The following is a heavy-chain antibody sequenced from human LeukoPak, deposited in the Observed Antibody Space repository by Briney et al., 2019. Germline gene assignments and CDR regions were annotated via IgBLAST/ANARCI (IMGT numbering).Heavy chain of an antibody. D-gene: IGHD2/OR15-2a*01. CDR3: ARGATSLSYFDS. CDR1: GYTFTSYD. J-gene: IGHJ4*02. CDR2: ISGYNGNT. Sequence: ASVKVSCKASGYTFTSYDISWVRQAPGQGLEWMGWISGYNGNTNYGQKFQGRVTVTTDKSTSTAYMELRSLRSDDTAVYYCARGATSLSYFDSRGQGTLVTVSS. V-gene: IGHV1-18*01.